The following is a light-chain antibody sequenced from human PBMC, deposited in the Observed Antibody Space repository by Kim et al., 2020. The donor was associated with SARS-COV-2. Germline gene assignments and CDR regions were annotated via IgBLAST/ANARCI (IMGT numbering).Light chain of an antibody. V-gene: IGLV3-19*01. Sequence: SSELTQDPAVSVALGQTVRITCQGDSLRSYYASWYQQKPGQAPVLVIYGKNNRPSGIPDRFSGSSSGNTASLTIPGAPAEDEADYYCTSRASSGNLVVFG. J-gene: IGLJ2*01. CDR1: SLRSYY. CDR3: TSRASSGNLVV. CDR2: GKN.